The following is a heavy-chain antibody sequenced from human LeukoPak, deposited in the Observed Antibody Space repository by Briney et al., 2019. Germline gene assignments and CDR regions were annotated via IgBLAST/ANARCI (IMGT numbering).Heavy chain of an antibody. CDR2: IYYSGST. CDR3: VTSSSSTVHYYYYYMDV. Sequence: MASETLSVTCTVSGGSISSYYWSWIRQPPGKGLEWIGYIYYSGSTNYNPSLKSRVTISVDTSKNQFSLKLSSVTAADTAVYYCVTSSSSTVHYYYYYMDVWGKGTTVTVSS. V-gene: IGHV4-59*01. J-gene: IGHJ6*03. CDR1: GGSISSYY. D-gene: IGHD6-6*01.